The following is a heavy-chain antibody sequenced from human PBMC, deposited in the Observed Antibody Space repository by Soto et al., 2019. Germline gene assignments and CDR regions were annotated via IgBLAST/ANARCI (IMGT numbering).Heavy chain of an antibody. D-gene: IGHD1-1*01. CDR1: GGSISSCGYY. CDR2: IYYSGST. Sequence: SETLSLTCTVSGGSISSCGYYWSWIRQHPGKGLEWIGYIYYSGSTYYNPSLKSRVTISVDTSKNQFSLKLSSVTAADTAVYYCARGVGLKLERRRTRSYNWFYPWGQGTLVTVSS. CDR3: ARGVGLKLERRRTRSYNWFYP. J-gene: IGHJ5*02. V-gene: IGHV4-31*03.